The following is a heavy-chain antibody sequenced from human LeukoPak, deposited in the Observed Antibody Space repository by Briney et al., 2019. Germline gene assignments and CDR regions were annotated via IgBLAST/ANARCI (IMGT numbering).Heavy chain of an antibody. CDR1: GFTFSSYA. CDR2: ISGSGGST. D-gene: IGHD4-4*01. J-gene: IGHJ4*02. CDR3: AKDSGGYSNSSPG. Sequence: GRSLRLSCAASGFTFSSYAMHWVRQAPGKGLEWVSAISGSGGSTYYADSVKGRFTISRDNSKNTLYLQMNSLRAEDTAVYYCAKDSGGYSNSSPGWGQGTLVTVSS. V-gene: IGHV3-23*01.